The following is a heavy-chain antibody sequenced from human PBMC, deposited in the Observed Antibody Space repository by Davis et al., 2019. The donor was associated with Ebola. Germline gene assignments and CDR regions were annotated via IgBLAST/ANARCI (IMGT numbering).Heavy chain of an antibody. J-gene: IGHJ3*02. CDR1: GFTFRSYG. CDR2: IWSDGTRT. CDR3: ATDPNPLTGGGVDDAFDI. D-gene: IGHD7-27*01. V-gene: IGHV3-33*01. Sequence: PGGSLRLSCATGGFTFRSYGMHWVRQAPGKGLEWVAVIWSDGTRTHYADSVKGRFTISRDNSMNTLYLQMNSLRAEDTALYYCATDPNPLTGGGVDDAFDIWGRGTMVTVSS.